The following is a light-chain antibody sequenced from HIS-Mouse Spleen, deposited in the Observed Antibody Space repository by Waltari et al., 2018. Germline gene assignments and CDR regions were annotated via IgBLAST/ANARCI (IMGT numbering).Light chain of an antibody. CDR2: GKN. CDR1: SLRSYY. CDR3: NSRDSSGNHVV. V-gene: IGLV3-19*01. Sequence: SSELTQDPAVSVALGQTVRITCQGDSLRSYYASWYQQKPGKAPVLFIYGKNNRPSGFPDRFSGSSSGNTASLTITGAQAEDEADYYCNSRDSSGNHVVFGGGTKLTVL. J-gene: IGLJ2*01.